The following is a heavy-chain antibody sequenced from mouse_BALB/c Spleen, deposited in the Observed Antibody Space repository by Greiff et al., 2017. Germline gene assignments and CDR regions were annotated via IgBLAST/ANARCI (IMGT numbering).Heavy chain of an antibody. Sequence: DVKLVESGGGLVKPGGSLKLSCAASGFTFSSYAMSWVRQTPEKRLEWVASISSGGSTYYPDSVKGRFTISRDNARNILYLQMSSLRSEDTAMYYCARGHRYDVGYAMDYWGQGTSVTVSS. CDR1: GFTFSSYA. V-gene: IGHV5-6-5*01. D-gene: IGHD2-14*01. CDR2: ISSGGST. J-gene: IGHJ4*01. CDR3: ARGHRYDVGYAMDY.